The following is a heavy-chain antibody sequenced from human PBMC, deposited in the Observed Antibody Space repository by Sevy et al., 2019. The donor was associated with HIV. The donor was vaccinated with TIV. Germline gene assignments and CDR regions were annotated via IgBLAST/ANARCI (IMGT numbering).Heavy chain of an antibody. CDR1: GGTFSSYA. CDR3: ARDFGAGNTPAHRHPGYYYGMDV. Sequence: ASVKVSCKASGGTFSSYAISWVRQAPGQGLEWMGGIIPIFGTANYAQKFQGRVTITADESTSTAYMELSSLRSEDTAVYYCARDFGAGNTPAHRHPGYYYGMDVWGQGTTVTVSS. CDR2: IIPIFGTA. V-gene: IGHV1-69*13. J-gene: IGHJ6*02. D-gene: IGHD3-16*01.